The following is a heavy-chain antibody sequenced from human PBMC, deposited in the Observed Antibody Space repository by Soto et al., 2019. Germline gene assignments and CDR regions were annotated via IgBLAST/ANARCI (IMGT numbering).Heavy chain of an antibody. CDR1: GGSISSGGYY. D-gene: IGHD2-2*01. V-gene: IGHV4-31*03. J-gene: IGHJ4*02. CDR2: IYYSGST. Sequence: QVQLQESGPGLVKPSQTLSLTCTVSGGSISSGGYYWSWIRQHPGKGLEWIGYIYYSGSTYYNPSLESRVTMSVDTSKNQFSLKLSSVTAADTAVYYCAREEGGYCSSTRCYGGDYFDYWGQGTLVTVSS. CDR3: AREEGGYCSSTRCYGGDYFDY.